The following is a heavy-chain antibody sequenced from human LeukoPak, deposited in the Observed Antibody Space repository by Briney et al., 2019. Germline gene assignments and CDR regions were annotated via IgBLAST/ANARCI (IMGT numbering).Heavy chain of an antibody. CDR3: AKDARRYSCDYTFDY. D-gene: IGHD5-18*01. CDR1: GFTFSNFG. J-gene: IGHJ4*02. Sequence: PGRSLRLSCAASGFTFSNFGMHWVRQTPGKGLVWVAFISYDESNKYYVDSVKGRFTISRDNSKNTLYLEMNSLRAEDTAVYYCAKDARRYSCDYTFDYWGQGTLVTVSS. CDR2: ISYDESNK. V-gene: IGHV3-30*18.